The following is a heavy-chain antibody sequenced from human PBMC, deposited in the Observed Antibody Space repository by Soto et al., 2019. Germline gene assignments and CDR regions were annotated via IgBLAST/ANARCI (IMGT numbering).Heavy chain of an antibody. Sequence: SETLSLTCAVHGGSFSGYYWDWIRQPPGKGLEWIGEVNHSGSTNYNPSLKSRVTISVDTSKNQFSLKLSSVTAADTAVYYCARGRLIGGYSFYYYYVMDVWGQGTTVTVSS. CDR3: ARGRLIGGYSFYYYYVMDV. CDR1: GGSFSGYY. J-gene: IGHJ6*02. D-gene: IGHD5-18*01. V-gene: IGHV4-34*01. CDR2: VNHSGST.